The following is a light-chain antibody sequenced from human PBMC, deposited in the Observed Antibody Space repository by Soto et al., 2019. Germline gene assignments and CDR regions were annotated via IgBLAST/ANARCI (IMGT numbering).Light chain of an antibody. CDR3: QQRSNWPLT. J-gene: IGKJ4*01. Sequence: EIVLTQSPGTLSLSPGARATLSCRTSQRVNSTYLAWYQQKPGQAPRLLMYGASNRATGIPDRFSGSGSGTDFTLTISSLEPEDFAVYYCQQRSNWPLTFGGGTKVDIK. CDR2: GAS. CDR1: QRVNSTY. V-gene: IGKV3-11*01.